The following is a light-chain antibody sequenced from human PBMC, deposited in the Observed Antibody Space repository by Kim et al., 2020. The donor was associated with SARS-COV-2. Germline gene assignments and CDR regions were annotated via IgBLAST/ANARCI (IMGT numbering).Light chain of an antibody. V-gene: IGKV1D-13*01. J-gene: IGKJ4*02. CDR2: DAS. Sequence: ATQLTQSPSSLSASLGDRVTITCRASQDITTALAWYQQKPGNAPTLLISDASSLESGVPSRFSGRGSGTHFTLTISGLQPEDFATYYCKQFDHYPLTFGGGTKVDIK. CDR3: KQFDHYPLT. CDR1: QDITTA.